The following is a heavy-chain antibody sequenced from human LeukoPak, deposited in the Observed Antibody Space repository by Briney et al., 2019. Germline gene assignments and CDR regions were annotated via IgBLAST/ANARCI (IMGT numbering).Heavy chain of an antibody. V-gene: IGHV5-51*01. J-gene: IGHJ4*02. CDR3: AGLVGSVYRQLYPDC. CDR2: IWPGDSDT. Sequence: GESLKISCTGSGYTFTTSWIVWVRQMPGKGLEWMGIIWPGDSDTRYSPSFQGQVTISADKSVSTAYLQWSGLKASDSAMYYCAGLVGSVYRQLYPDCWGQGTLVTVSS. CDR1: GYTFTTSW. D-gene: IGHD2-2*02.